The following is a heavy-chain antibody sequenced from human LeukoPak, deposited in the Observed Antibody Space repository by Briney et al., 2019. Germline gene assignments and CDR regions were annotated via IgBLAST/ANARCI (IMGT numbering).Heavy chain of an antibody. J-gene: IGHJ5*02. CDR2: ISSSSSYI. V-gene: IGHV3-21*01. D-gene: IGHD3-10*01. CDR1: GFTFSSYS. CDR3: ARDVALLYGSGSYYNEYNWFDP. Sequence: TGGSLRLSYAASGFTFSSYSMNWVRQAPGKGLEWVSSISSSSSYIYYADSVKGRFTISRDNAKNSLYLQMNSLRAEDTAVYYCARDVALLYGSGSYYNEYNWFDPWGQGTLVTVSS.